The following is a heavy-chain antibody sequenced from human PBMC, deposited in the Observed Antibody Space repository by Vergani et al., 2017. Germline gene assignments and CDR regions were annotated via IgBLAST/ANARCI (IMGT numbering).Heavy chain of an antibody. Sequence: EVQLVESGGGLVQPGGSLRLSCAASGFTFSSYAMHWVRQAPGKGLEYVSAISSNGGRTYYANSVKGRFTISRDNSKNTLYLQMGSLRAEDMAVYYCARGFSGSYQRYYFDYWGQGTLVTVSS. CDR2: ISSNGGRT. V-gene: IGHV3-64*01. D-gene: IGHD1-26*01. CDR1: GFTFSSYA. CDR3: ARGFSGSYQRYYFDY. J-gene: IGHJ4*02.